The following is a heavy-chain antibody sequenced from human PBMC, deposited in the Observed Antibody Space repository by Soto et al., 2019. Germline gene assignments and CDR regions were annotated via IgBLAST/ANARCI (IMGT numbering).Heavy chain of an antibody. D-gene: IGHD3-16*01. Sequence: SETLPLTCAVYVGSFSGYYWSWIRQAPGKGLEWIGEISHRGSTNYNPSLKSRVSMSVDRSKNQFSLMLTSVTAADTAVYYCARGGGPTGYYMDVWDKGTTVTVSS. J-gene: IGHJ6*03. CDR2: ISHRGST. CDR3: ARGGGPTGYYMDV. CDR1: VGSFSGYY. V-gene: IGHV4-34*01.